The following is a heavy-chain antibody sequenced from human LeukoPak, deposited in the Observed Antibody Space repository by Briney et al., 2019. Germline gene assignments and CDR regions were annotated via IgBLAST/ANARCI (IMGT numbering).Heavy chain of an antibody. CDR3: ARDLNDYETPTPDY. Sequence: PGGSLRLSCAASGFTFTTYAMSWVRQAPGKGLEWVSSISSSSSYIYYADSVKGRFTISRDNAKNSLYLQMNSLRAEDTAVYYCARDLNDYETPTPDYWGQGTLVTVSS. CDR2: ISSSSSYI. J-gene: IGHJ4*02. CDR1: GFTFTTYA. D-gene: IGHD4-17*01. V-gene: IGHV3-21*01.